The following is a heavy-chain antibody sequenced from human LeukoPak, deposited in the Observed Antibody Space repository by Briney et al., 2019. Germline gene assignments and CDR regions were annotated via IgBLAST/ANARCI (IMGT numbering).Heavy chain of an antibody. V-gene: IGHV4-59*01. D-gene: IGHD5-18*01. CDR1: GVSFSSYY. CDR2: IYYSGST. CDR3: ARVDTAMVTDY. Sequence: KPSETLSLTCTVSGVSFSSYYWSWIRQPPGKGLEWIGYIYYSGSTNYNPSLKSRVTISLDTSKNQFSLKLSSVTAADTAVYYCARVDTAMVTDYWGQGTLVTVSS. J-gene: IGHJ4*02.